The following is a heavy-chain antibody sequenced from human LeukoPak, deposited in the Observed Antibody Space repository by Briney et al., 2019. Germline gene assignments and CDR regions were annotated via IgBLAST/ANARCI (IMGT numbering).Heavy chain of an antibody. CDR2: IYHSGST. Sequence: PSETLSLTCAVSGYSISRGYYWGWIRQAPGKGLEWIGSIYHSGSTQYNPSLKSRLIISVDTSKNQFSLKLSSVTAADKAVYFCARHPFDRVFFDYWGQGTLVTVSS. J-gene: IGHJ4*02. V-gene: IGHV4-38-2*01. CDR3: ARHPFDRVFFDY. CDR1: GYSISRGYY. D-gene: IGHD3-10*01.